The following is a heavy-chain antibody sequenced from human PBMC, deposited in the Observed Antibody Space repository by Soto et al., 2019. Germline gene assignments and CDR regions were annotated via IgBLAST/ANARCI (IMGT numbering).Heavy chain of an antibody. V-gene: IGHV2-5*02. CDR1: GFSLSTSGVG. CDR3: AHLTSWGEGAPFDI. CDR2: IYWDDDK. J-gene: IGHJ3*02. Sequence: QITLKESGPTLVKPTQTLTLTCIFSGFSLSTSGVGVGWIRQPPGKALEWLAVIYWDDDKRYSPSLKSRVTIPRDTSKHQVVFTMTNMDPEDTGTFYCAHLTSWGEGAPFDIWGQGTKVTVSS. D-gene: IGHD3-16*01.